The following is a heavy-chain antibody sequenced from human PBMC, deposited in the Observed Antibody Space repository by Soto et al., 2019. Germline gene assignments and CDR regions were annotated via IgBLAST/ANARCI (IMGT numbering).Heavy chain of an antibody. CDR2: ISYDGSNK. Sequence: GGSLRLSCVASGFTFSSYGMHWVRQAPGKGLEWVAVISYDGSNKYYADSVKGRFTISRDNSKNTLYLQMNSLRAEDTAVYYCAKGNDYVWGSYRYGPFDYWGQGTLVTVSS. V-gene: IGHV3-30*18. D-gene: IGHD3-16*02. CDR3: AKGNDYVWGSYRYGPFDY. J-gene: IGHJ4*02. CDR1: GFTFSSYG.